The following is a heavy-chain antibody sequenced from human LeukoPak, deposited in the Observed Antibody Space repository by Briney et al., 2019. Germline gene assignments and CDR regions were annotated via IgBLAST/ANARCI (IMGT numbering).Heavy chain of an antibody. CDR1: GGSISSSSYY. CDR3: ARQSRSYYDIGGYFDY. D-gene: IGHD3-9*01. J-gene: IGHJ4*02. CDR2: IYYSGST. V-gene: IGHV4-39*01. Sequence: PSETLSLTCTVSGGSISSSSYYWGWIRQPPGKGLEWIGSIYYSGSTYYSPSLKSRVTISVDTSKNQFSLKLSSVTAADTAVYYCARQSRSYYDIGGYFDYWGQGTLVTVSS.